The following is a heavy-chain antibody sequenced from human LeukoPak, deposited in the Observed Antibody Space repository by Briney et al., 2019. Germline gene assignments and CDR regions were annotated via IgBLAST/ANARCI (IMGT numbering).Heavy chain of an antibody. V-gene: IGHV3-23*01. CDR1: GFTFSSYA. Sequence: GGSLRLSCAASGFTFSSYAMGWVRQAPGKGLEWVSAITASGGNTYYADSVKGRFTISRDNSKNTLYLQVNSLRAADTAVYYCAKGNGYSYGRYYFDYWGQGTLVTVSS. D-gene: IGHD5-18*01. CDR3: AKGNGYSYGRYYFDY. J-gene: IGHJ4*02. CDR2: ITASGGNT.